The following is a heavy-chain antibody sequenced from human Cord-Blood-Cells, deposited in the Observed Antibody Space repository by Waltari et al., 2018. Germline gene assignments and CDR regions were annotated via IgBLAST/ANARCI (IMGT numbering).Heavy chain of an antibody. V-gene: IGHV3-48*02. CDR1: GFTFSSYS. J-gene: IGHJ4*02. CDR2: ISSSSTI. D-gene: IGHD1-20*01. CDR3: ARVDNTGITGTIDY. Sequence: EVQLVESGGGLVQPGGSLRLSCAASGFTFSSYSMNWVRQAPGKGLEWVSYISSSSTIYYADSVKGRFTISRDNAKNSLYLQMNSLRDEDTAVYYCARVDNTGITGTIDYWGQGTLVTVSS.